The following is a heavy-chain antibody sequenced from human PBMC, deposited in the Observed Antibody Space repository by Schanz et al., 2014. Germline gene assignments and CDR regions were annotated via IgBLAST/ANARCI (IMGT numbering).Heavy chain of an antibody. CDR2: IWYNGSNK. J-gene: IGHJ4*02. CDR1: GFTFSKYG. Sequence: QVQLVESGGGVVQPGRSLRLSCAASGFTFSKYGVHWVRQAPGKGLEWVAVIWYNGSNKYYADSVRGRFTISRDNSKNTLYLQMNNLTAEDTAVYYCARGVRIDYWGQGTLVTVSS. CDR3: ARGVRIDY. V-gene: IGHV3-33*01. D-gene: IGHD3-3*01.